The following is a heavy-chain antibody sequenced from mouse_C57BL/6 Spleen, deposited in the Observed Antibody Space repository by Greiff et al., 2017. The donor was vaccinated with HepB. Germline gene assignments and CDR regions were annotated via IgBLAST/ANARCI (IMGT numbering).Heavy chain of an antibody. J-gene: IGHJ4*01. CDR2: IYPGSGST. CDR1: GYTFTSYW. D-gene: IGHD1-1*01. V-gene: IGHV1-55*01. CDR3: AYYGSSHYYAMDY. Sequence: QVQLQQPGAELVKPGASVKMSCKASGYTFTSYWITWVKQRPGQGLEWIGDIYPGSGSTNYNEKFKSKATLTVDTSSSTAYMQLSSLTSEDSAVYYCAYYGSSHYYAMDYWGQGTSVTVSS.